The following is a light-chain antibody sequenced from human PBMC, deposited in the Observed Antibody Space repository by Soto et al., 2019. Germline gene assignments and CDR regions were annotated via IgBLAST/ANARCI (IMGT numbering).Light chain of an antibody. CDR3: QQYNNWPPCT. Sequence: VLTQSTGTWSLSTGERATLSGRASQSFSGRYLAWYQQKPGQAPRLLIYGASTRATGIPARFSGSGSGTEFTLTISSLQSEDFAVYYCQQYNNWPPCTFGQGSKVDI. CDR2: GAS. J-gene: IGKJ1*01. V-gene: IGKV3D-15*01. CDR1: QSFSGRY.